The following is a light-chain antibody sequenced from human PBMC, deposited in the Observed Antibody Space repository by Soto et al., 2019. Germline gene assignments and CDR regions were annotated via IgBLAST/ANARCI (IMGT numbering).Light chain of an antibody. J-gene: IGLJ1*01. Sequence: VLTQPPSASGTPGQRVTISCSGSSSNIGSNYVYWYQQLPGTAPKLLIYRNNQRPSGVPDRFSGSKSGTSASLAISGLRSEDEADYYCAAWDDSLGYVFGTGTKVTVL. CDR2: RNN. CDR3: AAWDDSLGYV. CDR1: SSNIGSNY. V-gene: IGLV1-47*01.